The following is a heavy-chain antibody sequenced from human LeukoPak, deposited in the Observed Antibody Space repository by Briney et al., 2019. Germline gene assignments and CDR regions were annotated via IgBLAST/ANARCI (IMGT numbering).Heavy chain of an antibody. CDR1: GFTFSSHG. D-gene: IGHD2-2*02. V-gene: IGHV3-30*18. J-gene: IGHJ4*02. CDR2: ISYDGSNK. Sequence: SGGSLRLSCAASGFTFSSHGMHWDRQAPGKGLEWVAVISYDGSNKYYADSVKGRFTISRGNSNNTLHLQMNSLRAEDTAVYYCAKITDRVVVVPVAIGNWGQGTLVTVSS. CDR3: AKITDRVVVVPVAIGN.